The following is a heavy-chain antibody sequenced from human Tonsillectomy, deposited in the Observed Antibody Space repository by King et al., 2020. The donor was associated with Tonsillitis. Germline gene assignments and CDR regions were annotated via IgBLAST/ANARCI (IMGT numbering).Heavy chain of an antibody. V-gene: IGHV5-10-1*03. J-gene: IGHJ5*02. Sequence: VQLVESGAEVKKPGESLRISCKVSGYSFTSYWISWVRQMPGKGLEWMGRIDLSDSYTKYSPSFQGHVTISVDKSVSTAYLQWSSLKPSDTAIYYCARLEYEVWSGYKFLDPGGQGTLVTVSS. D-gene: IGHD3-3*01. CDR1: GYSFTSYW. CDR2: IDLSDSYT. CDR3: ARLEYEVWSGYKFLDP.